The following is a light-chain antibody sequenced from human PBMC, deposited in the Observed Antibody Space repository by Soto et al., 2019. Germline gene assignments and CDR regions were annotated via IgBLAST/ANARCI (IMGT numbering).Light chain of an antibody. J-gene: IGKJ1*01. Sequence: DIQMSQSPSTLSASVGDRVTITCRASQNINNWLAWYQQKAGKAPKLLIYDGSSLESGVPPRFSGSGSGTEFTLTISSLQPEDFATYYCQQYYSYPWTFGQGTKVDIK. CDR2: DGS. CDR1: QNINNW. CDR3: QQYYSYPWT. V-gene: IGKV1-5*01.